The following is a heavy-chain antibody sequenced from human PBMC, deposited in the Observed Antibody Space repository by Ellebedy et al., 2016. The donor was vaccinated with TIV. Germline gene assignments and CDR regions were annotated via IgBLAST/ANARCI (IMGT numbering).Heavy chain of an antibody. CDR3: ARDLRSYDILTGYYTPPSY. CDR1: GFTFSSYA. V-gene: IGHV3-30-3*01. Sequence: GESLKISCAASGFTFSSYAMHWVRQAPGKGLEWVAVISYDGSNKYYADSVKGRFTISRDNSKNTLYLQMNSLRAEDTAVYYCARDLRSYDILTGYYTPPSYWGQGTLVTVSS. CDR2: ISYDGSNK. J-gene: IGHJ4*02. D-gene: IGHD3-9*01.